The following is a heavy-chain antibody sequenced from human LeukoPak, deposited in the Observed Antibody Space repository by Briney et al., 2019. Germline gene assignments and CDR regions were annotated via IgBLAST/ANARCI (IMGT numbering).Heavy chain of an antibody. D-gene: IGHD2-15*01. V-gene: IGHV4-4*07. CDR3: ARAAQSYCSGGSCRYHFDY. J-gene: IGHJ4*02. Sequence: SETLSLTCTVSGGSISSYYWSWIRQPAGKGLEWIGRIYYSGSTSYNPSFKSRVTISVDTSKNQFSLKLSSVTAADTAVYYCARAAQSYCSGGSCRYHFDYWGQGTLVTVSS. CDR2: IYYSGST. CDR1: GGSISSYY.